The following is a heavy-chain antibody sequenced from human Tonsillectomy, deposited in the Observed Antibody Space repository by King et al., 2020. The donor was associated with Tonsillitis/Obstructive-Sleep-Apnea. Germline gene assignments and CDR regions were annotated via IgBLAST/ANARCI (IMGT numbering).Heavy chain of an antibody. CDR2: INHSGST. V-gene: IGHV4-34*01. CDR1: GGSFSAYY. CDR3: ARGDLLTGYYASTDFDY. D-gene: IGHD3-9*01. Sequence: VQLQQWGAGLLKPSETLSLTCAVYGGSFSAYYWSWIRQPPGKGLEWIGEINHSGSTKYNPSLMSRVIISLDTSKNQFSLKLSSVTAADTAVYYCARGDLLTGYYASTDFDYWGQGTLVTVSS. J-gene: IGHJ4*02.